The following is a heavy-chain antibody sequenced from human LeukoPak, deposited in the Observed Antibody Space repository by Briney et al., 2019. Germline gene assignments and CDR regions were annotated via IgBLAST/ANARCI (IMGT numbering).Heavy chain of an antibody. CDR3: ARDGSGSTNFDY. D-gene: IGHD3-10*01. Sequence: ASVKVSCKASGYTFTGYYMHWVRQAPGQGVEWMGWINPNSGGTNYAQKFQGRVTMTRDTSISTAYMELSRLRSDDTAVYYCARDGSGSTNFDYWGQGTLVTASS. CDR2: INPNSGGT. V-gene: IGHV1-2*02. J-gene: IGHJ4*02. CDR1: GYTFTGYY.